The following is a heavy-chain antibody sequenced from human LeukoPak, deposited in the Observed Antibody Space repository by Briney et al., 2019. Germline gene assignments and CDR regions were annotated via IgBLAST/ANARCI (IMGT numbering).Heavy chain of an antibody. V-gene: IGHV4-59*11. CDR1: GGSPSSHF. Sequence: SQTLSLTCTVSGGSPSSHFWTWIRQPPGKGLEGLGWVYNTGSTHYNPPLPSRVTLTLDASKNQFYLTLTSVAAADTAVYFCARDDYGVFDAFDVWGQGTVVTVSS. D-gene: IGHD4-17*01. CDR2: VYNTGST. J-gene: IGHJ3*01. CDR3: ARDDYGVFDAFDV.